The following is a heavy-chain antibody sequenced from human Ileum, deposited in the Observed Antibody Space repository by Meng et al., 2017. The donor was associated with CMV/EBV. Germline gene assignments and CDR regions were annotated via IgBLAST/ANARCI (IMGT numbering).Heavy chain of an antibody. CDR3: AKVYYYDSPAPFDY. CDR2: ISATSLSK. V-gene: IGHV3-23*01. CDR1: GFTFDKYD. J-gene: IGHJ4*02. Sequence: SGFTFDKYDVGWVRQAPGKGLEWVSSISATSLSKYSADSVKGRFTISRDNSQNTLFLDMNSLRADDTAIYYCAKVYYYDSPAPFDYWGQGTLVTVSS. D-gene: IGHD3-22*01.